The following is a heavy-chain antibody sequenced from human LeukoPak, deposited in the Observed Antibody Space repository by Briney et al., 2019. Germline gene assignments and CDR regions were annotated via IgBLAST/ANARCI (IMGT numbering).Heavy chain of an antibody. CDR2: ISSSSSYI. J-gene: IGHJ4*02. Sequence: PGGSLRLSCAASGFTFSSYSMNWVHQAPGKGLEWVSSISSSSSYIYYADSVKGRFTISRDNAKNSLYLQMNSLRAEDTAVYYCARDLGHCSGGSCCPHWGQGTLVTVSS. D-gene: IGHD2-15*01. V-gene: IGHV3-21*01. CDR3: ARDLGHCSGGSCCPH. CDR1: GFTFSSYS.